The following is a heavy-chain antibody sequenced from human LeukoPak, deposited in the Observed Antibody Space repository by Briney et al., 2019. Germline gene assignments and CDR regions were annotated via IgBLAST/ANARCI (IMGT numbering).Heavy chain of an antibody. V-gene: IGHV3-15*01. CDR3: TTFYHEYSPY. D-gene: IGHD2/OR15-2a*01. Sequence: PGVSLRLSWAASGFSLMNAWMIWVRQAPGKGLEWVGRIKSNADGGTPDYAAPARGRFTISRDDSKNTLYLQMNSLKTEDTAVYYCTTFYHEYSPYWGRGTLVTVSS. CDR1: GFSLMNAW. CDR2: IKSNADGGTP. J-gene: IGHJ4*02.